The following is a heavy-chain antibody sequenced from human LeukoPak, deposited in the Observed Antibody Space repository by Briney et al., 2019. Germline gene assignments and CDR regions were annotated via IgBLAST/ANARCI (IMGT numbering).Heavy chain of an antibody. J-gene: IGHJ4*02. V-gene: IGHV1-2*02. CDR1: GYTFTGYY. Sequence: GASVKVSCKASGYTFTGYYIHWVRQAPGQGLEWMGWINPNSGGTNYAQKFQGRVTMTRDTSISTAYMELSRLKSDDTAVYYCARDDKPGDDSFDYWGQGTLVTVSS. D-gene: IGHD1-14*01. CDR3: ARDDKPGDDSFDY. CDR2: INPNSGGT.